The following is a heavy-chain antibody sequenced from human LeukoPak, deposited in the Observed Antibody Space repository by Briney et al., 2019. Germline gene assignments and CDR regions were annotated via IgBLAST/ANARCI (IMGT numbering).Heavy chain of an antibody. D-gene: IGHD3-22*01. Sequence: SETLSLTCTVSGGSISSYYWSWIRQPPGKGLEWIGYIYYSGSTNYNPSLKSRVTISVDTSKNQFSLKLSSVTAADTAVYYCARGGWYYYDSSGYYYFDYWGQGTLVTVSS. V-gene: IGHV4-59*01. J-gene: IGHJ4*02. CDR2: IYYSGST. CDR3: ARGGWYYYDSSGYYYFDY. CDR1: GGSISSYY.